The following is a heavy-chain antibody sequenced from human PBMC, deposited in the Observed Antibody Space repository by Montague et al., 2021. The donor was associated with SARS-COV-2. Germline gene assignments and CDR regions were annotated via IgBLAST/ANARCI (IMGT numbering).Heavy chain of an antibody. V-gene: IGHV6-1*01. Sequence: CAISGDSVSTNNTTWNWVRLSPSGDLEWLGRTYFRSKWYNDYAVSVKSRITINPDTSKNQFSLQLKSVTPKDTAIYFCGRVFAPAGTFDFWGQGTLVTVSS. CDR1: GDSVSTNNTT. D-gene: IGHD6-13*01. CDR3: GRVFAPAGTFDF. CDR2: TYFRSKWYN. J-gene: IGHJ4*02.